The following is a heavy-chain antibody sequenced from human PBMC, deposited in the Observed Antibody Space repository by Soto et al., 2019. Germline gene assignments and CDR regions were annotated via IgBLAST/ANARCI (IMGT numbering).Heavy chain of an antibody. Sequence: QVQMVESGGGVVQPGRSLRLSCAASGYSFSSYPLNWVRQAPGKGLEWVAVISYEGFDQYYADAVQGRFTISRDNSKDVLYLQMSSLRPEDTAIYYCARGGGRNFAYYHYPLDVWGQGTTVTVSS. J-gene: IGHJ6*02. CDR1: GYSFSSYP. V-gene: IGHV3-30-3*01. CDR2: ISYEGFDQ. CDR3: ARGGGRNFAYYHYPLDV. D-gene: IGHD1-26*01.